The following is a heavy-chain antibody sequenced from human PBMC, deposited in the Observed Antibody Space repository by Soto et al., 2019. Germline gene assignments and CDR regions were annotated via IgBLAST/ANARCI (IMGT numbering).Heavy chain of an antibody. Sequence: QVQLVQSGAEVKKPGASVKVSCKVSGYTLTELSMHWVRQAPGKGLEWMGGFDPEDGETIYAQKFQGRVTMTEDTPTDTAYMELSSLRSEDTAVYYCAASGAYCGGDCYSIGHWGQGTLVTVSS. CDR1: GYTLTELS. CDR2: FDPEDGET. CDR3: AASGAYCGGDCYSIGH. V-gene: IGHV1-24*01. D-gene: IGHD2-21*02. J-gene: IGHJ5*02.